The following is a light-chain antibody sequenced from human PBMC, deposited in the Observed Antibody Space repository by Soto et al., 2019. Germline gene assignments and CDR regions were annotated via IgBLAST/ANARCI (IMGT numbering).Light chain of an antibody. J-gene: IGKJ4*01. CDR1: QDIGNY. CDR3: QQYDNMPLT. Sequence: DIQMTQSPSALSASVGDRVTITCQASQDIGNYLNWYQQKPGKAPALLIYDAYTLETGVPSRLSGSGFGTDFSFTINSLQPEDIATYYCQQYDNMPLTFGGGTKLEIK. V-gene: IGKV1-33*01. CDR2: DAY.